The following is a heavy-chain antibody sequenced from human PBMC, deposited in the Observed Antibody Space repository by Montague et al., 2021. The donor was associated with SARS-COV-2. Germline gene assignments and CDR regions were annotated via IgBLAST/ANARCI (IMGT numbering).Heavy chain of an antibody. Sequence: TLSLTCPVYGGSIRSGSYYWSWIRQPAGKGLEWIGRIYRSGSTNYNPSPKSRVTMSVDTSKNQFSLKVSSVTAADTAVYYCARDYGDYSYYNGLDVWGQGTTVTVSS. CDR1: GGSIRSGSYY. D-gene: IGHD4-17*01. V-gene: IGHV4-61*02. CDR2: IYRSGST. CDR3: ARDYGDYSYYNGLDV. J-gene: IGHJ6*02.